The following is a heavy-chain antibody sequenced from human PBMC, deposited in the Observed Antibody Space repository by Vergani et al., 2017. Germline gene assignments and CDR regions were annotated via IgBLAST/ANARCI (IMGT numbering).Heavy chain of an antibody. CDR2: IKNTGASN. V-gene: IGHV3-23*01. CDR3: GRCSDNYN. J-gene: IGHJ4*02. CDR1: GFTFSSHA. D-gene: IGHD5-24*01. Sequence: EVQLLQSEGAVVQPGGSLRLSCVASGFTFSSHAMSWVRQGHGQGLEWVSSIKNTGASNYYADSVKGRFTISRDNSKNTLYLQMNSLRVEDTAVCYCGRCSDNYNWGQGTLVTVSS.